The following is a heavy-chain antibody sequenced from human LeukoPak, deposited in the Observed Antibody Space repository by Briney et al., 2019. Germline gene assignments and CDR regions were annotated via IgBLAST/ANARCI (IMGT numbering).Heavy chain of an antibody. V-gene: IGHV4-59*11. CDR3: VRTNPWDLTYYFDY. Sequence: SETLSLTYTVSGGSIKSHFWSWVRQPPGKRLEWIGYIFHGGSTNYNPSLKSRVTISVDTSKNQFSLRLTSVTAADTAVYYCVRTNPWDLTYYFDYWGQGTLVTVSS. J-gene: IGHJ4*02. CDR1: GGSIKSHF. D-gene: IGHD1-14*01. CDR2: IFHGGST.